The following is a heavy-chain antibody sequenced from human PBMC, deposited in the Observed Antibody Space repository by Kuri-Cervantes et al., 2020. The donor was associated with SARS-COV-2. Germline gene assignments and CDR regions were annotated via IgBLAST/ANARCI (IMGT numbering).Heavy chain of an antibody. D-gene: IGHD6-19*01. CDR3: AKGGLDSGWGY. CDR2: IYSGGSST. J-gene: IGHJ4*02. Sequence: GESLKISCAASGFTFSSYAMSWVRQAPGKGLEWVSVIYSGGSSTYYADSVKGRFTISRDNSKNTLYLQMNSLRAEDTAVYYCAKGGLDSGWGYRGQGTLVTVSS. V-gene: IGHV3-23*03. CDR1: GFTFSSYA.